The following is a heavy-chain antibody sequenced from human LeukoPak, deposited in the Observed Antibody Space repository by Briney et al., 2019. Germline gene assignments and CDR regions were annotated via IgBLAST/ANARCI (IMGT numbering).Heavy chain of an antibody. J-gene: IGHJ6*03. V-gene: IGHV1-2*02. D-gene: IGHD3-16*01. CDR2: MNPNSDGR. Sequence: ASVTVSCTASGYTFTSYDINWVRQAPGQGLEWMGWMNPNSDGRNYAQKFQGRVTMTWDTSISTAYMALSSLTSDDTAVFFCEITPMGCHFYMDVGGEGTAVIVSS. CDR3: EITPMGCHFYMDV. CDR1: GYTFTSYD.